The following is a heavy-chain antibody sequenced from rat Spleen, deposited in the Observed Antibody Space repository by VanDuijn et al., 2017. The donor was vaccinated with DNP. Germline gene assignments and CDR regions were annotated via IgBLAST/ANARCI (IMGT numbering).Heavy chain of an antibody. CDR3: ARHGRVTTVATYWYFDF. CDR2: ITNSGDST. J-gene: IGHJ1*01. V-gene: IGHV5-31*01. CDR1: GFTFNNDW. Sequence: EVQLVESGGDLVQPGRSLKLSCVASGFTFNNDWMTWIRQVPGKGLEWIASITNSGDSTYYLDSVKGRFTISRDNAKSTLYLQMDSLRSEDTATYFCARHGRVTTVATYWYFDFWGPGTMVTVSS. D-gene: IGHD1-3*01.